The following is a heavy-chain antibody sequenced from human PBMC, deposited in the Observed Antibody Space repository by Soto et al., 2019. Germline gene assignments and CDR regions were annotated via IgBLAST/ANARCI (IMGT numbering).Heavy chain of an antibody. CDR2: INPNSGGT. D-gene: IGHD3-3*01. CDR3: ARGWDYDFWSGFNFKGYFDY. V-gene: IGHV1-2*02. Sequence: ASVKVSCKASGYTFTGYYMHWVRQAPGQGLEWMGWINPNSGGTNYAQKFQGRVTMTRDTSISTAYMELSRLRSDDTAVYYCARGWDYDFWSGFNFKGYFDYWGQETLVTVSS. J-gene: IGHJ4*02. CDR1: GYTFTGYY.